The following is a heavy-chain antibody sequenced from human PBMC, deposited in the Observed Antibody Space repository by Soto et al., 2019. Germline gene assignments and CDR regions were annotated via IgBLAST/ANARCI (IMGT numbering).Heavy chain of an antibody. CDR1: VVSISSGGYY. D-gene: IGHD3-22*01. Sequence: SETLSLTCTFSVVSISSGGYYWSWIRQHPWKGLEWIGYIYYSGSTYYNPSLKSRVTISVDTSKNQFSLKLSSVTAADTAVYYCARVTTMIVVAKTENHGAFDIWGQGTMVIVSS. J-gene: IGHJ3*02. CDR2: IYYSGST. CDR3: ARVTTMIVVAKTENHGAFDI. V-gene: IGHV4-31*03.